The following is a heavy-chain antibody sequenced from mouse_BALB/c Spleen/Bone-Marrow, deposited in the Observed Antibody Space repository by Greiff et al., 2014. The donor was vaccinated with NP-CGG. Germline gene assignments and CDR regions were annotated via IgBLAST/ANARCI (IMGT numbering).Heavy chain of an antibody. CDR3: ARSLYGYTATFDY. D-gene: IGHD1-2*01. J-gene: IGHJ2*01. V-gene: IGHV14-3*02. Sequence: EVKLMESGAELVKPGASVKLSCTASGFNIKDTYMHWVKQRPEQGLEWIGRIDPANGNTKYDPKFQGKATITADTSSNTAYLQPSTLPPEDTAVYYWARSLYGYTATFDYWAQGTPPTVPP. CDR2: IDPANGNT. CDR1: GFNIKDTY.